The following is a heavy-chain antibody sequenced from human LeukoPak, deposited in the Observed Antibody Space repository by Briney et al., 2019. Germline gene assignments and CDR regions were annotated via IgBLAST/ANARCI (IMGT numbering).Heavy chain of an antibody. CDR3: ARDQGIGGWFDP. CDR1: GGSISSYY. Sequence: SETLSLTCTVSGGSISSYYWSWIRQPAGKGLEWIGRIDTRGSTNYNPSLKSRVTMSVDTSKKQFSLKPSSVTAADTAVYYCARDQGIGGWFDPWGQGTLVTVSS. D-gene: IGHD2-15*01. V-gene: IGHV4-4*07. J-gene: IGHJ5*02. CDR2: IDTRGST.